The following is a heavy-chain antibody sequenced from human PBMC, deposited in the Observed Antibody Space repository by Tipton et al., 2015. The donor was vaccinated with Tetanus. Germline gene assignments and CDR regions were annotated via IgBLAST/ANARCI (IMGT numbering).Heavy chain of an antibody. V-gene: IGHV3-23*01. CDR1: GFTFSSYA. CDR3: AKDTGVTPHYGMDV. D-gene: IGHD2-21*02. J-gene: IGHJ6*02. CDR2: ISGSGGST. Sequence: GSLRLSCAASGFTFSSYAMSWVRQAPGKGLEWVSVISGSGGSTYYADSVKGRFTISRDNSKNSLYLQMNSLRAEDTALYYCAKDTGVTPHYGMDVWGQGTTVTVSS.